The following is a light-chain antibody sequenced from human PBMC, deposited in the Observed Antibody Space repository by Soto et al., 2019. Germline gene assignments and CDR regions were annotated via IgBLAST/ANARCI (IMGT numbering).Light chain of an antibody. J-gene: IGKJ1*01. CDR3: QQYGGSPRT. Sequence: EIVLTQSPGTLSLSPGDRATLCCRASQSVSSSYLAWYQQKPGQAPRLLIYGPSSRATGIPDIFSGCGSGTDFTLTISRLEPEDFAVYYCQQYGGSPRTFGPGTKVDIK. CDR2: GPS. V-gene: IGKV3-20*01. CDR1: QSVSSSY.